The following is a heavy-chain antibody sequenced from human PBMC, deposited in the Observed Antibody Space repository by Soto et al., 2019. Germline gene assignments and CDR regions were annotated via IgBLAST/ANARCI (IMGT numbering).Heavy chain of an antibody. CDR1: GFSFGSNA. Sequence: GGSLRLSCTTSGFSFGSNAMHWVRQAPGKGLEWLTIIWYDGSNKYYADSVKGRFTISRDNSKNTLYLQMNSLRVEDTAVYYCASPKIAFYNWFDPWGQGTLVTVSS. J-gene: IGHJ5*02. CDR2: IWYDGSNK. CDR3: ASPKIAFYNWFDP. V-gene: IGHV3-33*01. D-gene: IGHD3-3*02.